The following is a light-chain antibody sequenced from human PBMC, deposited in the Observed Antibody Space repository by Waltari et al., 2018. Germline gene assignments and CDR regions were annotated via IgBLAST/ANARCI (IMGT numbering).Light chain of an antibody. V-gene: IGLV3-1*01. CDR1: KLRDKY. Sequence: SYELTQPPSVYVSPGQTASITCSGDKLRDKYVCWYKQKPGQSPVLVIYQDTKRPSGTPERFSGSNSGNTATLTISGTQAMDEADYYCQAWDSSTVVFGGGTKLTVL. J-gene: IGLJ2*01. CDR2: QDT. CDR3: QAWDSSTVV.